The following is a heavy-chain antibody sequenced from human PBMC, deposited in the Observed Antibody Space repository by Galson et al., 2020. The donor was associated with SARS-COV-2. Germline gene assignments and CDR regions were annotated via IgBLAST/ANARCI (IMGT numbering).Heavy chain of an antibody. V-gene: IGHV3-21*01. CDR2: ISTSSGNI. Sequence: GESLKISCAASGFTFSSYKMNWVRQAPGKGLEWVSSISTSSGNIYYADSVKGRFTISRDNAKNSLYLQMDSLRAEDTAVYHCATHSLTEVGWGWFDPWGQGTLVTVSS. J-gene: IGHJ5*02. CDR1: GFTFSSYK. D-gene: IGHD3-10*01. CDR3: ATHSLTEVGWGWFDP.